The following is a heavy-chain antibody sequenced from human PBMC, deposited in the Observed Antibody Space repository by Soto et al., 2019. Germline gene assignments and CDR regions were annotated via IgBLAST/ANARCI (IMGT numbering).Heavy chain of an antibody. CDR1: GGTFSSYA. J-gene: IGHJ6*02. Sequence: GASVKVSCKASGGTFSSYAISWVRQAPGQGLEWMGGIIPIFGTANYAQKFQGRVTITADESTSTAYMELSSLRSEDTAVYYCAREYHYDRGYYGMDVWGQGTTVTVSS. D-gene: IGHD3-22*01. CDR2: IIPIFGTA. V-gene: IGHV1-69*13. CDR3: AREYHYDRGYYGMDV.